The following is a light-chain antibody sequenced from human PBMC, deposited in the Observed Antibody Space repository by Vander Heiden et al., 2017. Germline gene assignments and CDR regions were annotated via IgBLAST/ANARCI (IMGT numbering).Light chain of an antibody. J-gene: IGLJ2*01. V-gene: IGLV1-40*01. Sequence: QSALTQPPSLSAPPGPTVTTSCPGTRTNIGAGMYVHWYQQLPGTAPKFLIASNTKRPSVVHDRFSGSKSDTSASLAITGLQPEEEAYYYRQSFDNTLGAVIFGGGTKLTVL. CDR2: SNT. CDR3: QSFDNTLGAVI. CDR1: RTNIGAGMY.